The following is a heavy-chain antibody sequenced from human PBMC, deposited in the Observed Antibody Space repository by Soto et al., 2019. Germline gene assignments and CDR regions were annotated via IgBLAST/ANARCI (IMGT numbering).Heavy chain of an antibody. V-gene: IGHV4-4*02. CDR1: SGSISSSNW. D-gene: IGHD1-1*01. J-gene: IGHJ4*02. CDR3: ARVGRSTGAYYFDY. CDR2: IYHSGST. Sequence: QVQLQESGPGLVKPSGTLSLSCAVSSGSISSSNWWSWVRQPPGKGLEWIGEIYHSGSTNYNPSLKSRVTKSVDKSKNQFSLKLRSVTAADTAVYYCARVGRSTGAYYFDYWGQGTLVTVSS.